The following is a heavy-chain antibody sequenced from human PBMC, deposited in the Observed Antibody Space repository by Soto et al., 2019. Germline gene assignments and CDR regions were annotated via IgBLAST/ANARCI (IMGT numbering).Heavy chain of an antibody. V-gene: IGHV5-51*01. CDR3: FRGGVTSRTFDY. CDR2: IFPDDSDT. J-gene: IGHJ4*02. D-gene: IGHD3-16*01. Sequence: GETLKISCKASGYIIKNYWIGWVRQMPGQGLEWMGIIFPDDSDTRYSPSFQGHVTISVDKSISTAYVQWSSLKASDSAIYYCFRGGVTSRTFDYWGQGTLVTVSS. CDR1: GYIIKNYW.